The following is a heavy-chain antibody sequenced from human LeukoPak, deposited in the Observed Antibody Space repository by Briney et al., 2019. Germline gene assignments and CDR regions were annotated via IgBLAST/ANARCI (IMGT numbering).Heavy chain of an antibody. J-gene: IGHJ4*02. CDR2: ISASAAMT. CDR3: AKDRSMGTYYTFDH. Sequence: PGGSLRLSCEASGFTFNNYVMTWVRQAPGKGLEWVSSISASAAMTYYADSVKGRFTVSRDNSNNRLYLQMSGLTAADTAVSYCAKDRSMGTYYTFDHWGQGTLSPSPQ. D-gene: IGHD1-26*01. V-gene: IGHV3-23*01. CDR1: GFTFNNYV.